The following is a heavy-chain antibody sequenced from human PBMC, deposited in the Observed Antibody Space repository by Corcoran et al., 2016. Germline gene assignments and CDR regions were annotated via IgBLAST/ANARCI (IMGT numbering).Heavy chain of an antibody. CDR3: AKDRQLTGSGWRLHYGYYNGMDV. CDR1: GFTFSSYG. CDR2: ISYDGINK. J-gene: IGHJ6*02. D-gene: IGHD6-19*01. Sequence: QVQLVESGGGVVQPGRSLRLSCAASGFTFSSYGMHWVRQAPGKGLEWVAVISYDGINKYYADSVKGRFTISRDNSKNTLYLQMNSLRDEYTAVYYCAKDRQLTGSGWRLHYGYYNGMDVWGQGTTVTVSS. V-gene: IGHV3-30*18.